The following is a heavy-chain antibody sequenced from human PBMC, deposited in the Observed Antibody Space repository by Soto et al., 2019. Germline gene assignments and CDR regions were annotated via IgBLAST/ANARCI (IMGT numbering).Heavy chain of an antibody. CDR1: GGSISSGGYS. CDR2: IYHSGST. D-gene: IGHD3-3*01. J-gene: IGHJ4*02. V-gene: IGHV4-30-2*01. CDR3: ARGIYYDFWSGYLI. Sequence: QLQLQESGSGLVKPSQTLSLTCAVSGGSISSGGYSWSWIRQPPGKGLEWIGYIYHSGSTYYNPSLKSRVTISVDRSKNQFSLKLSSVTAADTAVYSCARGIYYDFWSGYLIWGQGTLVTVSS.